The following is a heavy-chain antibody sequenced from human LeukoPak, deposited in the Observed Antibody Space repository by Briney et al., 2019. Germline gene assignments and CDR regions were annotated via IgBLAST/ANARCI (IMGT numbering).Heavy chain of an antibody. Sequence: SETLSLTCTVSGGSISSRTYYWGWIRQPPGKGLEWIGSIYYTGSTFYNPSLKSRVPISVDTSKNQFSMKLSSVTAADAAVYFCAREWTTWGAFDIWGQGTMVTVSS. D-gene: IGHD2/OR15-2a*01. J-gene: IGHJ3*02. CDR3: AREWTTWGAFDI. V-gene: IGHV4-39*07. CDR1: GGSISSRTYY. CDR2: IYYTGST.